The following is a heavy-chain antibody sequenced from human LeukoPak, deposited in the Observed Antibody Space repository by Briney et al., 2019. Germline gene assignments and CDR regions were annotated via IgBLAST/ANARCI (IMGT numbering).Heavy chain of an antibody. CDR2: ISSSGSYI. D-gene: IGHD6-13*01. J-gene: IGHJ4*02. Sequence: GGSLRLSCAASGFTFSIYSMDWVRQAPGKGLEWVSSISSSGSYIYYADSLKGRFTISRDNAKNSLYLQMNSLRAEDTAVYYCAREDASSWDYWGQGILVTVSS. CDR3: AREDASSWDY. V-gene: IGHV3-21*01. CDR1: GFTFSIYS.